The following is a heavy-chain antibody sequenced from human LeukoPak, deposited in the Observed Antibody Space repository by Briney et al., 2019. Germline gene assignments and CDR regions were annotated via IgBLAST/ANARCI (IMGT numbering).Heavy chain of an antibody. CDR3: ARACSGGSCYLAAFDI. V-gene: IGHV3-23*01. D-gene: IGHD2-15*01. Sequence: PGGSLRLSCAASGFTFSSYAMSWVRQAPGKGLEWVSAISDSGGSTYYADSVKGRFTISRDNSNNTLYLQVNSLRAGDTAVYYCARACSGGSCYLAAFDIWGQGTMVTVSS. CDR1: GFTFSSYA. CDR2: ISDSGGST. J-gene: IGHJ3*02.